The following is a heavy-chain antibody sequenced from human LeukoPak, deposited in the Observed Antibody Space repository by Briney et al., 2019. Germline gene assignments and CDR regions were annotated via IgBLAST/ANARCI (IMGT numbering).Heavy chain of an antibody. CDR2: ISGSGGAT. CDR3: ARGSHCGGDCYSLFES. Sequence: GGSLRLSCAASGVSFSSYTMMWVRQAPGKGLEWVSAISGSGGATNYADSVKGRFTISRDNAKNTLYPQMDSLRVEDTAVYYCARGSHCGGDCYSLFESWGQGTLATVSS. D-gene: IGHD2-21*02. J-gene: IGHJ1*01. CDR1: GVSFSSYT. V-gene: IGHV3-23*01.